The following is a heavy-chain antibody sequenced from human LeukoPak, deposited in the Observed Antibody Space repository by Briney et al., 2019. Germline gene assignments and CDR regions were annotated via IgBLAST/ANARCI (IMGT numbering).Heavy chain of an antibody. Sequence: RSGGSLRLSCAASGFTISSYEMNWVRQAPGKGLEWVSYTSNSGSTIHHADSVRGRFTIYKDNGKNSLYLQMNSLRVEDTAVYYCARDSGVCGDGTCNHFDTWGQGTLATVSS. J-gene: IGHJ4*02. CDR3: ARDSGVCGDGTCNHFDT. D-gene: IGHD2-15*01. V-gene: IGHV3-48*03. CDR2: TSNSGSTI. CDR1: GFTISSYE.